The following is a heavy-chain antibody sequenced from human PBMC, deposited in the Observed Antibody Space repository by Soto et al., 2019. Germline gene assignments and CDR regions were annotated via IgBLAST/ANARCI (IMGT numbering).Heavy chain of an antibody. Sequence: SETLSLTCTVSGGSISSGDYYWSWIRQPPGRGLEWIGYIYYSGSTYYNPSLKSRVTISVDTSKNQFSLKLSSVTAADTAVYYCARAGFITMVRGATFDYWGQGTLVTVSS. CDR3: ARAGFITMVRGATFDY. J-gene: IGHJ4*02. D-gene: IGHD3-10*01. CDR2: IYYSGST. CDR1: GGSISSGDYY. V-gene: IGHV4-30-4*01.